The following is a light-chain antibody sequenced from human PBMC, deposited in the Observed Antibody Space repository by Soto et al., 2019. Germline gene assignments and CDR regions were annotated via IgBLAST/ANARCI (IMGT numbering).Light chain of an antibody. J-gene: IGKJ3*01. CDR2: AAS. CDR1: QSISSY. V-gene: IGKV1-39*01. Sequence: DIQMTQSTSSLSASVGDRVTITCRASQSISSYLNWYQQKPGKAPKLLIYAASSLQSGVPSRFSGSGSGTDFTLTISTLQPEDVATYYCQPSYSTPFTFGPGTKVDIK. CDR3: QPSYSTPFT.